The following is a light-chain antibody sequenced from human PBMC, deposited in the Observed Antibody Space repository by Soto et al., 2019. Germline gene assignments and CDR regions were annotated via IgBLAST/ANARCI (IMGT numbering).Light chain of an antibody. CDR2: AAS. J-gene: IGKJ1*01. CDR1: QSISSY. V-gene: IGKV1-39*01. Sequence: DIEMTQSPSSLSASVGDRVTITCRASQSISSYLNWYQQKPGNAPNLLIYAASTLQSGVPSRFSAYGSETDFTLTISNLQAEDFATYYCQQSYTTPRTFGQETTVEVK. CDR3: QQSYTTPRT.